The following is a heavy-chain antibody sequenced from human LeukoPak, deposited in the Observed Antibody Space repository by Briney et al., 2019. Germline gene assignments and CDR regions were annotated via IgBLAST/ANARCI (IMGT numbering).Heavy chain of an antibody. CDR3: AKAIYSSSRMDV. CDR2: ISGSGGST. CDR1: GFTFSSYA. V-gene: IGHV3-23*01. J-gene: IGHJ6*02. Sequence: GGSLRLSCAASGFTFSSYATSWVRQAPGKGLEWVSAISGSGGSTYYADSVKGRFTISRDNSKNTLYLQMNSLRAEDTAVYYCAKAIYSSSRMDVWGQGTTVTVSS. D-gene: IGHD6-13*01.